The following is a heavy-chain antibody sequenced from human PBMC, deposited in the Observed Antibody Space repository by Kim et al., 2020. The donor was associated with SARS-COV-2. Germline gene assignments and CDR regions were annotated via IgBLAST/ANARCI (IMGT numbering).Heavy chain of an antibody. V-gene: IGHV3-74*01. D-gene: IGHD1-26*01. Sequence: GGSLRLSCAASGFTCSSYWMHWVRQTPGKGLMWVSRLDEDGRITDYADSVKGRFTISRDNARNTVYLQMHSLRAEDTAWYYWVRGGYTGSDSLWDIWGQG. CDR1: GFTCSSYW. CDR2: LDEDGRIT. CDR3: VRGGYTGSDSLWDI. J-gene: IGHJ3*02.